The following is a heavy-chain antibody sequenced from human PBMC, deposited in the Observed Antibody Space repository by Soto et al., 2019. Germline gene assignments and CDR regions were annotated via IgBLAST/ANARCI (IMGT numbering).Heavy chain of an antibody. CDR3: ATNIPLN. J-gene: IGHJ4*02. D-gene: IGHD2-2*02. V-gene: IGHV3-74*03. CDR1: GFTFTSYW. Sequence: EVQLVESGGGLVQPGGSLRLSCAASGFTFTSYWMHWVRQAPGRGLVWVSRINSDGSTTSYADSVKGRFTISRDNAKNTVYLQMNSLRAEDPAVYYCATNIPLNWGQGTLVTVSS. CDR2: INSDGSTT.